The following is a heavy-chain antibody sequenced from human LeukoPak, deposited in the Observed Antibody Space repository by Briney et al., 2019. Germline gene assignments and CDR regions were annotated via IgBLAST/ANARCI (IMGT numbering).Heavy chain of an antibody. J-gene: IGHJ4*02. V-gene: IGHV3-43*02. Sequence: GGSLRLSCVASGLNFDDSAMHWVRQAPGPGLEWVSLISADGGSTFSADSVKGRFSISRDNSKNSLYLQMNSLRSEDTAMYYCAKESGKFDYWGQGTLVAVSS. CDR3: AKESGKFDY. CDR2: ISADGGST. CDR1: GLNFDDSA.